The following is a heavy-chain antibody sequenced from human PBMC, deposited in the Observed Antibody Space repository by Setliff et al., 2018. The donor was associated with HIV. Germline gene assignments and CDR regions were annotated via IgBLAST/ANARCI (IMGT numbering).Heavy chain of an antibody. CDR2: MYYSGST. CDR3: ARDMTYYYDSSGSFEWFDP. V-gene: IGHV4-39*07. J-gene: IGHJ5*02. CDR1: GGSVSSGSYH. Sequence: SETLSLTCTVSGGSVSSGSYHWGWIRQPPGKGLEWIGSMYYSGSTYYNPSLKSRVTISVDTSKNQFSLKLSSVTAADTAVYYCARDMTYYYDSSGSFEWFDPWGQGTLVTVSS. D-gene: IGHD3-22*01.